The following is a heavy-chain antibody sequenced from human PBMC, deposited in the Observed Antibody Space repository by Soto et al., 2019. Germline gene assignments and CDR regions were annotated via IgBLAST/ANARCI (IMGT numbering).Heavy chain of an antibody. V-gene: IGHV4-39*01. CDR2: IYYSGST. J-gene: IGHJ3*02. CDR1: GGSISSSSYY. D-gene: IGHD5-12*01. Sequence: SETLSLTCTVSGGSISSSSYYWGWIRQPPGKGLEWIGSIYYSGSTYYNPSLKSRVTISVDTSKNQFSLKLSSVTAADTAVYYCARQGRGYEYLFAFDIWGQGTMVTVSS. CDR3: ARQGRGYEYLFAFDI.